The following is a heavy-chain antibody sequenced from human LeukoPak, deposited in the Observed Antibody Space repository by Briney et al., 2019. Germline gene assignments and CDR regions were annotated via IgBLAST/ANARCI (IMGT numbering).Heavy chain of an antibody. CDR1: GYTFTSYD. CDR3: ARRGLRYCSSTSCYTFDY. D-gene: IGHD2-2*01. CDR2: MNPNSGNT. J-gene: IGHJ4*02. V-gene: IGHV1-8*03. Sequence: GASVKVSCKASGYTFTSYDINWVRQATGQGLEWMGWMNPNSGNTGYAQKFQGRVTITRNTSISTAYMELSSLRSEDTAVYYCARRGLRYCSSTSCYTFDYWGQGTLVTVSS.